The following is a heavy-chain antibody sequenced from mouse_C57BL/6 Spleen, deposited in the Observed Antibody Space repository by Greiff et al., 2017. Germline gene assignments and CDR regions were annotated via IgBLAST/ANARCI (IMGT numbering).Heavy chain of an antibody. Sequence: VQLQQSGPELVKPGDSVKISCKASGYSFTSYFMNWVMQSHGKSLEWIGRINPYNGDTFYNQKFKGKATLTVDKSSSTAHMELRSLTSEDSAVYYCASGYDYDGYFDYWGQGTTLTVSS. D-gene: IGHD2-4*01. CDR3: ASGYDYDGYFDY. V-gene: IGHV1-20*01. CDR1: GYSFTSYF. J-gene: IGHJ2*01. CDR2: INPYNGDT.